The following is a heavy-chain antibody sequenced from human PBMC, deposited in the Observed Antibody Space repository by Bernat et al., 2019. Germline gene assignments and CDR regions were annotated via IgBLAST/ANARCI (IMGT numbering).Heavy chain of an antibody. J-gene: IGHJ5*02. CDR1: GFTFSSYW. V-gene: IGHV3-74*01. CDR3: ARESGSGYYTPSWFDP. CDR2: INSDGSST. D-gene: IGHD3-22*01. Sequence: EVQLVESGGGLVQPGGSLRLSCAASGFTFSSYWMHWVRHAPGKGLVWVSRINSDGSSTSYADSVKGRITISRDNAKNTLYLQMNSLRAEDTAVYYCARESGSGYYTPSWFDPWGQGTLVTVSS.